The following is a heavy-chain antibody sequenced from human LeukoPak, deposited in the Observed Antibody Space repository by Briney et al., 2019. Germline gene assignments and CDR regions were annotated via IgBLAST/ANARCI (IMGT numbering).Heavy chain of an antibody. J-gene: IGHJ4*02. D-gene: IGHD3-10*01. CDR3: ARDGSRGYDMDY. CDR1: GLTFSSHA. Sequence: GGSLRLSCAASGLTFSSHAMSWVRQAPGKGLEWVSYISSRSDVIYYADSAKGRFTISRDNVKNSLYLQMNSLRAEDTAVYYCARDGSRGYDMDYWGQGTLVTVSS. V-gene: IGHV3-48*01. CDR2: ISSRSDVI.